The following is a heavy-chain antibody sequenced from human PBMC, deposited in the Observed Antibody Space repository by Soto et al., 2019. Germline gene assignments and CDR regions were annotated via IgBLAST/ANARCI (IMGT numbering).Heavy chain of an antibody. CDR2: ISPSSSTI. J-gene: IGHJ5*02. CDR1: GFTFSSYT. D-gene: IGHD3-22*01. V-gene: IGHV3-48*02. CDR3: AREYYYDRSAYPGGWFDP. Sequence: EVQLVESGGGLVQPGGSLRLSCAASGFTFSSYTMNWVRQAPGKGLEWVSYISPSSSTIYYADSVKGRFTISRDNAKNSLYLQMNSLRDADTAMYYCAREYYYDRSAYPGGWFDPWGQGTLVTVSS.